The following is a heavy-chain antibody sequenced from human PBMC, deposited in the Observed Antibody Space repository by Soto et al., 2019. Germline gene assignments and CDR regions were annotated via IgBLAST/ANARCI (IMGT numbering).Heavy chain of an antibody. Sequence: SGPTLVNPTQTLTLTCTFSGFSLSTSGVGVGWIRQPPGKALEWLALIYWDDDKRYSPSLKSRLTITKDTSKNQVVLTMTNMDPVDTATYYCAHRLRYCSGGSCYSGFDYWGQGALVTVSS. CDR1: GFSLSTSGVG. D-gene: IGHD2-15*01. V-gene: IGHV2-5*02. J-gene: IGHJ4*02. CDR2: IYWDDDK. CDR3: AHRLRYCSGGSCYSGFDY.